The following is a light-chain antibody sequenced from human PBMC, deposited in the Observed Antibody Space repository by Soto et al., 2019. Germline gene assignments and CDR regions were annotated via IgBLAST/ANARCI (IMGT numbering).Light chain of an antibody. Sequence: EIVMTQSPATLSVSPGEGATLSCRASQSVNTKLAWYQVKPGQAPRLLIYGASTRAAGIPASFSGSASGTEFTLTISSLQSEDFAVYYCQQRSNWPRTFGQGTRLEIK. V-gene: IGKV3-15*01. CDR1: QSVNTK. J-gene: IGKJ5*01. CDR2: GAS. CDR3: QQRSNWPRT.